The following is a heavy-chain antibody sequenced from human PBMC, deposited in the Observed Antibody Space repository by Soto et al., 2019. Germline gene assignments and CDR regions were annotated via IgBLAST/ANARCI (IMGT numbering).Heavy chain of an antibody. V-gene: IGHV4-39*01. CDR1: GGSIGSSSYY. D-gene: IGHD6-19*01. CDR3: ARHGYTSGRTYFDY. Sequence: SETLSLTCTVSGGSIGSSSYYWGWIRQPPGKGLEWIGSIYDRGSTYSNPSLKSRLTTSLDTSKNQFSMKLTSVTAADTAVYYCARHGYTSGRTYFDYWGQGTLVTVSS. CDR2: IYDRGST. J-gene: IGHJ4*02.